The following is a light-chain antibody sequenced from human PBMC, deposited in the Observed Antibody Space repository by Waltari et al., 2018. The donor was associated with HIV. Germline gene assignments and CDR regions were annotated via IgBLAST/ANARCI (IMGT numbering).Light chain of an antibody. CDR1: QSISSW. Sequence: DIQMTQSPSTLSASVGDRVTITCRASQSISSWLAWYQQKPGKVPKLLIYRASSLESGVPSRFSGGGSGTEFTLTISSLQPDDFATYYCQQYSAYSQHTFGQGTKVEIK. CDR2: RAS. V-gene: IGKV1-5*03. J-gene: IGKJ2*01. CDR3: QQYSAYSQHT.